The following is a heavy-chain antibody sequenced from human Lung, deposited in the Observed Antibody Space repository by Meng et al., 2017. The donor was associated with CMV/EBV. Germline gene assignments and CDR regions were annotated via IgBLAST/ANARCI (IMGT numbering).Heavy chain of an antibody. J-gene: IGHJ4*02. CDR3: ARADKVRFDY. CDR2: IYHSGST. V-gene: IGHV4-4*02. CDR1: GGSMSSTNW. Sequence: QLQQQEWGPGLGKPSGTWSLTGAASGGSMSSTNWWSGVRQPPGKGLEWIGEIYHSGSTNYNPSLKSRVSISVDKSKNQFSLKLSSVTAADTAVYYCARADKVRFDYWGQGTLVTVSS.